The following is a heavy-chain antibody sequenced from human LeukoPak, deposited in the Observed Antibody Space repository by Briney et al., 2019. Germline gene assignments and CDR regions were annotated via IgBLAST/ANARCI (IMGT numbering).Heavy chain of an antibody. V-gene: IGHV3-23*01. CDR2: ITGSGGDT. Sequence: VGSLRLSCAASGFTFSSYAMNWARQAPWKGLEWVSTITGSGGDTYYADSVKGRFTISRDNSRNTLYLQMNSLRAEDTAIYYCAKDPYVGGGYHFDSWGQGSLVTVSS. CDR1: GFTFSSYA. J-gene: IGHJ4*02. D-gene: IGHD3-22*01. CDR3: AKDPYVGGGYHFDS.